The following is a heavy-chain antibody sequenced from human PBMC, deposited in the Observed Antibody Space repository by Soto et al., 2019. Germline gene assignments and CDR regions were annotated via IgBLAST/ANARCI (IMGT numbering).Heavy chain of an antibody. Sequence: PGGSLRLSCAASGFTFNIYGMHWVHQAPDKGLEWVAPISYDGSNQYYADSVKGRFTISRDKSKNTLFLQMNSLRADDTAVYYCAKDQASGQGSFDSWGQGTLVTVSS. V-gene: IGHV3-30*18. CDR2: ISYDGSNQ. J-gene: IGHJ4*02. CDR1: GFTFNIYG. CDR3: AKDQASGQGSFDS.